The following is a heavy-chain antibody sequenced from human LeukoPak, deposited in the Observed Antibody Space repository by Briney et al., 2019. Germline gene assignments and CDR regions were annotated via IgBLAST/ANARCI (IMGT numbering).Heavy chain of an antibody. D-gene: IGHD5-12*01. V-gene: IGHV4-38-2*01. CDR2: ISHSGNT. Sequence: NPSETLSLTCAVSGYSISSGYYWGWIRQPPGKGLEWIGSISHSGNTYYHPSLKSRVTISIDTPKDQFSLKLSSMTAADTAVYYCARHNSPPASGRLLYFDYWGQGTLVTVSS. CDR1: GYSISSGYY. CDR3: ARHNSPPASGRLLYFDY. J-gene: IGHJ4*02.